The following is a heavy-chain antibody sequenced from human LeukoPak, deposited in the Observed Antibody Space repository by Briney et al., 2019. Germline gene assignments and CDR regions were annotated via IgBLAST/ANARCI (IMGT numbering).Heavy chain of an antibody. J-gene: IGHJ4*02. CDR2: ISAYNGNT. CDR3: ARVRDGYNPTFDY. D-gene: IGHD5-24*01. Sequence: ASVKVSCKASGYTFTSYGISWVRQAPGQGLEWMGWISAYNGNTKYSQKFQGRVTITRDTSARTAYMELSSLRSEDTAVYYCARVRDGYNPTFDYWGQGTLVTVSS. CDR1: GYTFTSYG. V-gene: IGHV1-18*01.